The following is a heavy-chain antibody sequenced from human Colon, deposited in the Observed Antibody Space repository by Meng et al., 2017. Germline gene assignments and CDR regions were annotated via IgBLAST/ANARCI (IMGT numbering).Heavy chain of an antibody. CDR1: GGSISTSGHW. V-gene: IGHV4-31*03. CDR2: VFYSGST. Sequence: QLPESGPGLVKPSQPLSLTCPVSGGSISTSGHWWAWIRQHPGKGLEWIGYVFYSGSTQYNPSLKSRVSISVDTSKNQFSLKLYSMTAADTAVYYCARDMSGGYYWFDPWGQGTLVTVSS. D-gene: IGHD3-22*01. CDR3: ARDMSGGYYWFDP. J-gene: IGHJ5*02.